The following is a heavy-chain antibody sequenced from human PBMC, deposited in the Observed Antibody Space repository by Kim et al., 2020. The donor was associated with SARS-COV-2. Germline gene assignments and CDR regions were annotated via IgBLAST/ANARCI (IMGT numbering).Heavy chain of an antibody. CDR2: IRSKAYGGTT. Sequence: GGSLRLSCTASGFTFGDYAMSWVRQAPGKGLEWVGFIRSKAYGGTTEYAASVKGRFTISRDDSKSIAYLQMNSLKTEDTAVYYCTRDALIPDYIAAAANDAFDIWGQGTMVTVSS. J-gene: IGHJ3*02. CDR1: GFTFGDYA. V-gene: IGHV3-49*04. CDR3: TRDALIPDYIAAAANDAFDI. D-gene: IGHD6-13*01.